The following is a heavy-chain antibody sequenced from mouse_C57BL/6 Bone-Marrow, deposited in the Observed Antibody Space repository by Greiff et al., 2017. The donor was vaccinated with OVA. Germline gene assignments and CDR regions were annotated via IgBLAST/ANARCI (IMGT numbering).Heavy chain of an antibody. CDR2: INPNNGGT. CDR3: ARRELALDY. Sequence: VQLQQSGPELVKPGASVKIPCKASGYTFTDYNMDWVKQSHGKSLEWIGDINPNNGGTIYNQKFKGKATLTVDKSSSTAYMELRSLTSEDTAVYYCARRELALDYWGQGTTLTVSS. CDR1: GYTFTDYN. V-gene: IGHV1-18*01. J-gene: IGHJ2*01.